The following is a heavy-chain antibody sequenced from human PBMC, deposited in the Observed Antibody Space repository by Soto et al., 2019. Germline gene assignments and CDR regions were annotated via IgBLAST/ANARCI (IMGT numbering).Heavy chain of an antibody. CDR2: IYYSGST. CDR1: GGSISSYY. D-gene: IGHD6-13*01. CDR3: AREGSSFFDY. J-gene: IGHJ4*02. V-gene: IGHV4-59*01. Sequence: SETLSLTCTVSGGSISSYYWSWIRQSPGKGLEWIGYIYYSGSTNYNPSLKSRVTISVDTSKNQFSLKLSSVTAADTAVYYCAREGSSFFDYWGQGTLVTVSS.